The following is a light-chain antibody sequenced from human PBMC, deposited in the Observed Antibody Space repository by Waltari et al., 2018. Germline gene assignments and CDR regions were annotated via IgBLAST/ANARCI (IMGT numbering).Light chain of an antibody. Sequence: SYELSPTPSVSVSPGQTATITCSGASLGENYVSWYQQKAGQSPVRVIYEDYKRPSGIPERFSGSSSGNTATLTISGTQAMDEADYYCHAWDTNTAVFGGGTKVTVL. CDR1: SLGENY. CDR2: EDY. J-gene: IGLJ2*01. CDR3: HAWDTNTAV. V-gene: IGLV3-1*01.